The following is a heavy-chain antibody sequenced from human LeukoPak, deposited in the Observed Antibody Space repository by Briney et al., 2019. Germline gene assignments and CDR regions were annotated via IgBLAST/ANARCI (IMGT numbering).Heavy chain of an antibody. CDR3: ARVQWLAHAEYFQH. V-gene: IGHV4-31*03. J-gene: IGHJ1*01. Sequence: SQTLSLTCTVSGGSISSSGHYWSCIRQPPGEGLEWIEYIYYSGSTYYNPSLKSRVTISVDTSEDQFSLKLTSVTDADTAVYYCARVQWLAHAEYFQHWGQGTLVTVSS. CDR2: IYYSGST. D-gene: IGHD6-19*01. CDR1: GGSISSSGHY.